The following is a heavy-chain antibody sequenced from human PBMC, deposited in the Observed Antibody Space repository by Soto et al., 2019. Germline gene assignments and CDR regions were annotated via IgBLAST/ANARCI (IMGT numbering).Heavy chain of an antibody. V-gene: IGHV3-23*01. CDR3: AKFGTYYYDSSGYYYPMYFDY. J-gene: IGHJ4*02. D-gene: IGHD3-22*01. Sequence: GGSLRLSCAASGFTFSSYSMSWVRQAPGKGLEWVSAISGSGGSTYYADSVKGRFTISRDNSKNTLYLQMNSLRAEDTAVYYCAKFGTYYYDSSGYYYPMYFDYWGQGTLVTVSS. CDR1: GFTFSSYS. CDR2: ISGSGGST.